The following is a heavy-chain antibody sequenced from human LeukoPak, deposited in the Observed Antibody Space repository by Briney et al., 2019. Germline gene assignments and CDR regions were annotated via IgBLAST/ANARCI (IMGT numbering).Heavy chain of an antibody. Sequence: GGSLRLSCGVSGITLSNYGMTWVRQAPGKELEWVSVIYSGGSTYYADSVKGRFTISRHNSKNTLYLQMNSLRAEDTAVYYCAREITYCSGGSCYTHFDYWGQGTLVTVSS. CDR2: IYSGGST. CDR3: AREITYCSGGSCYTHFDY. V-gene: IGHV3-53*04. D-gene: IGHD2-15*01. J-gene: IGHJ4*02. CDR1: GITLSNYG.